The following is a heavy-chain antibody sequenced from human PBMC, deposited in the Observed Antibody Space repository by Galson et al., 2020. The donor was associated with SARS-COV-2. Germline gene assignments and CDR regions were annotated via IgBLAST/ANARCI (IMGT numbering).Heavy chain of an antibody. J-gene: IGHJ5*02. CDR3: ATGSPLVVPNWFDP. V-gene: IGHV1-24*01. Sequence: ASVKVSCKVSGYTLTELSMHWVRQAPGKGLEWMGGFDPEAGETIYAQKFQGRVTMTEDTSTDTAYMELSSLRSEDTAVYYCATGSPLVVPNWFDPWGQGTLVTVSS. CDR2: FDPEAGET. CDR1: GYTLTELS. D-gene: IGHD2-21*01.